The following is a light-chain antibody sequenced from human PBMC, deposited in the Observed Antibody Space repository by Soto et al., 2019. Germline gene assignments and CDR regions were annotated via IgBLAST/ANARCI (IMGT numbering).Light chain of an antibody. CDR3: QKYYSTPFT. CDR1: QSILFRSDNNNY. J-gene: IGKJ3*01. Sequence: DIVMTQSPDSLAVSLGERATINCKSSQSILFRSDNNNYLAWYQQKVGQPPKLLIYWASTRKSGVPDRFSASGSGTDFTLTISGLQAEDVAMYYCQKYYSTPFTFGPGTKVEIK. CDR2: WAS. V-gene: IGKV4-1*01.